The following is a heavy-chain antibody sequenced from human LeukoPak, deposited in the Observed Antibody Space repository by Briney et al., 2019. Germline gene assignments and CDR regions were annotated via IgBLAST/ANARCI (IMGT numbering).Heavy chain of an antibody. CDR3: ARDGTWGYGDYEIDY. J-gene: IGHJ4*02. V-gene: IGHV3-43*01. D-gene: IGHD4-17*01. CDR1: GFTFDDYT. Sequence: PGGSLRLSCAASGFTFDDYTMHWVRQAPGKGLEWVSLISWDGGSTYYADSVKGRFTISRDNSKNSLYLQMNSLRTEDTALYYCARDGTWGYGDYEIDYWGQGTLVTVSS. CDR2: ISWDGGST.